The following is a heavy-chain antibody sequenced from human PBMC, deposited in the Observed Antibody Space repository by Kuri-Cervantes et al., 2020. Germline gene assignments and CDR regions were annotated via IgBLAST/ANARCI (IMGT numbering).Heavy chain of an antibody. CDR1: GGSISRSSYH. V-gene: IGHV4-39*07. Sequence: SETLSLTCTVSGGSISRSSYHWGWIRQPPGKGLEWIGSIYHSGSTYYNPSLKSRVTISVDTSKNQFSLKLTSVTAADTAVHYCAREPPVQNAFDIWGQGTMVTVSS. CDR2: IYHSGST. J-gene: IGHJ3*02. CDR3: AREPPVQNAFDI.